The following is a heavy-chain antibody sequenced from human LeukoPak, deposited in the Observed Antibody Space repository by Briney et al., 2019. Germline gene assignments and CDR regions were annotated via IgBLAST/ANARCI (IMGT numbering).Heavy chain of an antibody. CDR3: VKDSYADYASGGVDLYFDL. CDR1: GFTFSNLA. CDR2: ISGSGGGT. Sequence: GGSLRLSCAASGFTFSNLAMGWVRQAPGKGLAWVSGISGSGGGTYYVDSVRGRLTIYRDNSKNTLFLDMNNMRADDTAVYFCVKDSYADYASGGVDLYFDLWGRGTLVTVSS. D-gene: IGHD4-17*01. J-gene: IGHJ2*01. V-gene: IGHV3-23*01.